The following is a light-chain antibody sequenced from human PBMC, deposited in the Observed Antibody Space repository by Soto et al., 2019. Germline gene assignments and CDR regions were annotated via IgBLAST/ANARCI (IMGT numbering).Light chain of an antibody. CDR2: LGS. J-gene: IGKJ1*01. CDR3: MQALQTRT. Sequence: IVMTQSPLSLPVTPGEAASIAGRSSQSLLHSNGYNYLDWYLQKPGQSPQLLIYLGSNRASGVPDRFSGSGSGTDFTLKISRVDAEDVGVYYCMQALQTRTFGQGTKVDIK. V-gene: IGKV2-28*01. CDR1: QSLLHSNGYNY.